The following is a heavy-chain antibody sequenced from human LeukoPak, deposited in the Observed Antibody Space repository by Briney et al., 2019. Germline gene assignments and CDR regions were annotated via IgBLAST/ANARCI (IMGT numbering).Heavy chain of an antibody. CDR3: ARKNFYDSGSYYLTPGFDP. Sequence: SQTLSLTCTVSGGSISSGDYYWSWIRQPPGKGLEWIGYIYYSGSTYYNPSLKSRVTISVDTSKNQFSLKLNSVTAADTAVYYCARKNFYDSGSYYLTPGFDPWGQGTLVTVSS. CDR2: IYYSGST. V-gene: IGHV4-30-4*01. J-gene: IGHJ5*02. CDR1: GGSISSGDYY. D-gene: IGHD3-10*01.